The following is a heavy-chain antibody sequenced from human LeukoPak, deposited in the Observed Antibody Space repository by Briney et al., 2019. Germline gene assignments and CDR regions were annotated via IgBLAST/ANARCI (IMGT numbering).Heavy chain of an antibody. CDR1: GFTFDDYA. V-gene: IGHV3-9*01. J-gene: IGHJ4*02. CDR2: ISWNSGSI. Sequence: PGGSLRLSCAASGFTFDDYAMHWVRQAPGKSLEWVSGISWNSGSIGYADSVKGRFTISRDNAKNSLYLQMNSLRAEDTALYYCAKDNMVGYYFDYWGQGTLVTVSS. D-gene: IGHD4/OR15-4a*01. CDR3: AKDNMVGYYFDY.